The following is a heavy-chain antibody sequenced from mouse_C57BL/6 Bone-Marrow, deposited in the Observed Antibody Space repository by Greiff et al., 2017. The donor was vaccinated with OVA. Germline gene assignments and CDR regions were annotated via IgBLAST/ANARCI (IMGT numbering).Heavy chain of an antibody. D-gene: IGHD3-3*01. V-gene: IGHV5-16*01. Sequence: EVKLVESEGGLVQPGSSMKLSCTASGFTFSDYYMAWVRQVPEKGLEWVANINYDGSSTYYLDSLKSRFIISRDNAKNILYLQMSSLKSEDPATYYFARGGCDWYFDVWGTGTTVTVSS. CDR1: GFTFSDYY. CDR2: INYDGSST. J-gene: IGHJ1*03. CDR3: ARGGCDWYFDV.